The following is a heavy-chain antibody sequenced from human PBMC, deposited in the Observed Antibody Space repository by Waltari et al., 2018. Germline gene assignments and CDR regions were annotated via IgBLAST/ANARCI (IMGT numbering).Heavy chain of an antibody. V-gene: IGHV3-53*02. J-gene: IGHJ2*01. CDR3: TRSGSYWYFDL. CDR2: YGGGGGGT. CDR1: GFTVPSNY. D-gene: IGHD1-26*01. Sequence: ELQLVETGGGLIQPGGSLRLSCAAAGFTVPSNYMSWVGQARGKGGEWGSSHYGGGGGGTKHGEHGEGGFIRSRDNSKNAVYVQMNSLRGDDPAVYYGTRSGSYWYFDLWGRGTLVTVSS.